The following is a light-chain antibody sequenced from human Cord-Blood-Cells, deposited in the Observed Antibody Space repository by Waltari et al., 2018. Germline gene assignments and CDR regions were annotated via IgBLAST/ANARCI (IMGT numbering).Light chain of an antibody. CDR3: QQYDNLLPLT. V-gene: IGKV1-33*01. J-gene: IGKJ4*01. Sequence: DIQMTQSPSSLSASVGDRVTIPCQASQEISNYLNWYQQKPGKAPKLLIYDASNLETGVPSRFSGSGSGTDFTFTISSLQPEDIATYYCQQYDNLLPLTFGGGTKVEIK. CDR2: DAS. CDR1: QEISNY.